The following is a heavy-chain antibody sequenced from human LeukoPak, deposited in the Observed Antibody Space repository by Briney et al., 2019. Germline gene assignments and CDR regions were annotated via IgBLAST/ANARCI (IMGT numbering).Heavy chain of an antibody. Sequence: KPSETLSLTCTVSGGSISNYHWSWIRQPPGKGLELIGYIYYTGSTTYNPSLKSRATISVDTSKNQFSLKLSSVTAADTAVYYCARYCSTTTCYSPWFDPWGQGTLVTVSS. V-gene: IGHV4-59*08. D-gene: IGHD2-2*01. J-gene: IGHJ5*02. CDR2: IYYTGST. CDR1: GGSISNYH. CDR3: ARYCSTTTCYSPWFDP.